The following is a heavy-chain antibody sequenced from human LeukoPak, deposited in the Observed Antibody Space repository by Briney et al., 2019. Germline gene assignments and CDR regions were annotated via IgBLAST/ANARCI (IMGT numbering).Heavy chain of an antibody. V-gene: IGHV3-48*03. CDR1: GFTFSSYE. J-gene: IGHJ4*02. D-gene: IGHD3-10*01. CDR3: ARGSPNRGYFDY. Sequence: GGSLRLSCAASGFTFSSYEMNWVRQAPGKGLEWVSYIGSSGSTIYYADSVKGRFTISRDNAKNSLYLQMNSLRAEDTAVYYCARGSPNRGYFDYWGQGTLVTVSS. CDR2: IGSSGSTI.